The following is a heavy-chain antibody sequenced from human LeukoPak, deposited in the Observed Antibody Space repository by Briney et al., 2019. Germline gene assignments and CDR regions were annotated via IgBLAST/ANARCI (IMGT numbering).Heavy chain of an antibody. CDR1: GYTFTSYY. J-gene: IGHJ6*03. Sequence: GASVKVSCKASGYTFTSYYMHWVRQAPGQGLEGMGIINPSGGSTRYGQKFQGRVTMTRDMSTSTVYMELSSLRSEDTAVYYCARERGSGYYYYMDVWGKGTTVTISS. D-gene: IGHD6-25*01. CDR2: INPSGGST. CDR3: ARERGSGYYYYMDV. V-gene: IGHV1-46*01.